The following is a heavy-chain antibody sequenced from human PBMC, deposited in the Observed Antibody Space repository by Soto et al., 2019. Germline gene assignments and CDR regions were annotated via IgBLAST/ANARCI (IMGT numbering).Heavy chain of an antibody. Sequence: QVQLVQSGAEVKKPGASVKVSCKASGYTFTSYDINWVRQATGQGLEWMRWMNPNSGNTGYAQKFQGRVTMTRNTSISTAYMELSSLRSEDTAVYYCARAGIAAAGTDYYYYGMDVWGQGTTVTVSS. CDR1: GYTFTSYD. D-gene: IGHD6-13*01. J-gene: IGHJ6*02. V-gene: IGHV1-8*01. CDR2: MNPNSGNT. CDR3: ARAGIAAAGTDYYYYGMDV.